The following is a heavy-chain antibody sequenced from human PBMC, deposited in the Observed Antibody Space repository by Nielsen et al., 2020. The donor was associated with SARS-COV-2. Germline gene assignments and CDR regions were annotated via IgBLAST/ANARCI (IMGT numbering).Heavy chain of an antibody. Sequence: WIRQPPGKGLEWASSISSSSSYIYYADSVEGRFTISRDNAKNSLYLQMNSLRAEDTAVYYCARSCSSTSCYTHREAFDIWGQGTMVTVSS. D-gene: IGHD2-2*02. CDR2: ISSSSSYI. CDR3: ARSCSSTSCYTHREAFDI. J-gene: IGHJ3*02. V-gene: IGHV3-21*01.